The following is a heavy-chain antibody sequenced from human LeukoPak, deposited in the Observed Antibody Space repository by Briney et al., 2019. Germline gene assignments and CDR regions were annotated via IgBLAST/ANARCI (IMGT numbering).Heavy chain of an antibody. J-gene: IGHJ4*02. CDR2: ISRSGDTI. D-gene: IGHD3-10*01. CDR1: GFTFSRYW. Sequence: PGGSLRLSCAASGFTFSRYWMNWVRQAPGKGLEWVSYISRSGDTIYFADSVKGRFTISRDNAKNSLYLQMSSLRAEDTAVYYCARDYASDYWGQGTLVTVSS. CDR3: ARDYASDY. V-gene: IGHV3-48*03.